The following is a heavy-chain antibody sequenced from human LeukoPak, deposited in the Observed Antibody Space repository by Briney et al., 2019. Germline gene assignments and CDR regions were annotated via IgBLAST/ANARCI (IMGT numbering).Heavy chain of an antibody. CDR3: ATDSRSSWYDAFDI. CDR2: INPNDGST. Sequence: GASVKVSCKTSGYTFTRYYMHWVRQAPGQGLEWMGIINPNDGSTSYAQKFQGRVTMTEDTSTDTAYMELSSLRSEDTAVYYCATDSRSSWYDAFDIWGQGTMVTVSS. CDR1: GYTFTRYY. V-gene: IGHV1-46*01. J-gene: IGHJ3*02. D-gene: IGHD6-13*01.